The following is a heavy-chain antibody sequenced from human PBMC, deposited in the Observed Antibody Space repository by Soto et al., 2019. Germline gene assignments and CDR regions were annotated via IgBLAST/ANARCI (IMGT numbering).Heavy chain of an antibody. CDR2: IYYSGST. D-gene: IGHD3-22*01. CDR3: ARYSGTYALEDCSGYYPSRYYGMDV. V-gene: IGHV4-59*08. Sequence: PSETLSLTCTVSGGSISSYYWSWIRQPPGKGLEWIGYIYYSGSTNYNPSLKSRVTISVDTSKNQFSLKLSSVTAADTAVYYCARYSGTYALEDCSGYYPSRYYGMDVWGQGTTVTVSS. CDR1: GGSISSYY. J-gene: IGHJ6*02.